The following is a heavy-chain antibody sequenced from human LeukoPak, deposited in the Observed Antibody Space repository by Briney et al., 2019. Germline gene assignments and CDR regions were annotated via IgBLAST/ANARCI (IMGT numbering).Heavy chain of an antibody. V-gene: IGHV4-38-2*02. Sequence: SETLSLTCTVSGYSINSGYYWGWIRQPPGKGLEWIGSIYHSGSTYYNPSLKSRVTISVDTSKNQFSLKLSSVTAADTAVYYCARDRGGTDGIPFDYWGQGTLVTVSS. J-gene: IGHJ4*02. D-gene: IGHD1-26*01. CDR3: ARDRGGTDGIPFDY. CDR1: GYSINSGYY. CDR2: IYHSGST.